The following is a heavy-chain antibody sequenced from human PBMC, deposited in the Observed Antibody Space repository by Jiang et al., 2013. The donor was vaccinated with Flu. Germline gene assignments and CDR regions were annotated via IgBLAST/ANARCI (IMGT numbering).Heavy chain of an antibody. Sequence: QLVESGGGLVQPGGSLRLSCAASGFTFSRYWMHWVRQAPGKGLLWVSRTNQDERTTDYADSVKGRFTIFRDNAKDTLYLQMNNLRAEDTAIYYCARDVGGRDSMWGQGTVVTVSA. CDR2: TNQDERTT. J-gene: IGHJ3*02. CDR1: GFTFSRYW. CDR3: ARDVGGRDSM. D-gene: IGHD3-16*01. V-gene: IGHV3-74*01.